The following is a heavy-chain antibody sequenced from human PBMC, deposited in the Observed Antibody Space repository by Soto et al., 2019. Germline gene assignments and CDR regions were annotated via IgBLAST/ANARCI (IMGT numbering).Heavy chain of an antibody. V-gene: IGHV3-66*01. CDR2: IYSGGST. J-gene: IGHJ2*01. D-gene: IGHD3-22*01. CDR1: GFTVSSNY. CDR3: ARSWYYYDSSGYDRYWYFDL. Sequence: EVQLVESGGGLVQPGGSLRLSCAASGFTVSSNYMSWVRQAPGKGLEWVSVIYSGGSTYYADYVKGRFTISRDNSKHTLYLQMNSLRAEDTAVYYCARSWYYYDSSGYDRYWYFDLWGRGTLVTVSS.